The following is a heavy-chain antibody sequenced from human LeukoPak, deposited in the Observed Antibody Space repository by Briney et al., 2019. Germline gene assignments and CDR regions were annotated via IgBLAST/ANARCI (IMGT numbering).Heavy chain of an antibody. CDR3: ARGNYDSSGSQFDY. J-gene: IGHJ4*02. CDR2: INPDGSEQ. Sequence: GGSLRLSCTSSEFTFSGRWMNWVRQAPGKGLEWVANINPDGSEQYYVDSVEGRFTISRDDAKNSLYLQMNSLRAEDTAVYYCARGNYDSSGSQFDYWGQGTLVTVSS. D-gene: IGHD3-22*01. CDR1: EFTFSGRW. V-gene: IGHV3-7*03.